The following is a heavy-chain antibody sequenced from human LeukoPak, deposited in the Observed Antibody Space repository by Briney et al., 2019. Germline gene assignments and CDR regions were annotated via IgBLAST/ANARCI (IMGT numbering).Heavy chain of an antibody. J-gene: IGHJ6*02. CDR3: ARMASWRGLPYGMDV. D-gene: IGHD5-24*01. V-gene: IGHV1-8*01. CDR2: MNPNSGNT. Sequence: ASVKVSCKASGYTFTSYDINWVRQATGQGREWMGWMNPNSGNTGYAQKFQGRVTMTRNTSISTAYMELSSLRSEDTAVYYCARMASWRGLPYGMDVWGQGTTVTVSS. CDR1: GYTFTSYD.